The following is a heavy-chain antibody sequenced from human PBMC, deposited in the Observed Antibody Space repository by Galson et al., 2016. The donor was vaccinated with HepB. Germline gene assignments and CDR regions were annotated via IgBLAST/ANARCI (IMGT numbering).Heavy chain of an antibody. Sequence: SVKVSCKASGYTFSSYDINWVRQATGQGLEWIGWMNPNSGNTDYAQKFQGRVTLIRDTSISTAYMELTGLGSEDTADYYCARNIYGTGDFDYWGQGTLVTVSS. J-gene: IGHJ4*02. CDR1: GYTFSSYD. CDR3: ARNIYGTGDFDY. CDR2: MNPNSGNT. D-gene: IGHD7-27*01. V-gene: IGHV1-8*01.